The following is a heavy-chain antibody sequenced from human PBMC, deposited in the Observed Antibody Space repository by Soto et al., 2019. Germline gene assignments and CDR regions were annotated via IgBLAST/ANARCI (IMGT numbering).Heavy chain of an antibody. V-gene: IGHV3-15*07. D-gene: IGHD3-22*01. CDR3: TTDPAIYYYDSSGPFDY. CDR2: IKSKTDGGTT. Sequence: PGGSLRLSCAASGFTFSNAWMNWVRQAPGKGLEWVGRIKSKTDGGTTDYAAPVKGRFTISRDDSKNTLYLQMNSLKTEDTAVYYCTTDPAIYYYDSSGPFDYWGQGTLLTVSS. J-gene: IGHJ4*02. CDR1: GFTFSNAW.